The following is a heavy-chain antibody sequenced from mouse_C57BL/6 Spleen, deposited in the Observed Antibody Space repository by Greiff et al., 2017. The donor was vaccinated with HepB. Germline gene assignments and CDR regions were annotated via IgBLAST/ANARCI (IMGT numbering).Heavy chain of an antibody. CDR3: ARVGGPFAY. CDR1: GFTFSSYA. CDR2: ISDGGSYT. J-gene: IGHJ3*01. V-gene: IGHV5-4*03. Sequence: EVKVEESGGGLVKPGGSLKLSCAASGFTFSSYAMSWVRQTPEKRLEWVATISDGGSYTYYPDNVKGRFTISRDNAKNNLYLQMSHLKSEDTAMYYCARVGGPFAYWGQGTLVTVSA. D-gene: IGHD1-1*02.